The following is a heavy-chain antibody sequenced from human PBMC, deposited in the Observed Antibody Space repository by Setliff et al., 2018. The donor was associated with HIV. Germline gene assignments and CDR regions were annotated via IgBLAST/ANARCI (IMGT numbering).Heavy chain of an antibody. J-gene: IGHJ6*02. CDR3: ARSTGTTGGSYYYGMDV. Sequence: GASVKVSCKASGYSFTRYAMHWVRQAPGQRLEWTGWINAGKGNTKYSQKLQGRVTITRDTSASIVYMDLSSLRSEDTAVYSCARSTGTTGGSYYYGMDVWGQGTTVTVSS. V-gene: IGHV1-3*01. CDR2: INAGKGNT. CDR1: GYSFTRYA. D-gene: IGHD4-17*01.